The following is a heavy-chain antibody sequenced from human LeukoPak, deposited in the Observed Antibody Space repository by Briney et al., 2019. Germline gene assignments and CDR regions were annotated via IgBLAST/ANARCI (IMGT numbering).Heavy chain of an antibody. J-gene: IGHJ3*02. CDR1: GYTFTGYY. Sequence: ASVKISCKASGYTFTGYYIQWVRQAPGQGLEWMGWINPNSGGTNYAQRFQGRVTMTRDTSISTAYMELSRLRSDDTAVYYCARHSGSPRDAFDIWGQGTIVTVSS. CDR3: ARHSGSPRDAFDI. CDR2: INPNSGGT. V-gene: IGHV1-2*02.